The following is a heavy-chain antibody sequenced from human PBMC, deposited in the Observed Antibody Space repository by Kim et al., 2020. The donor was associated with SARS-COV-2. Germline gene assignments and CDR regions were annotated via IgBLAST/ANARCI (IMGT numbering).Heavy chain of an antibody. D-gene: IGHD3-3*02. J-gene: IGHJ6*02. Sequence: GGSLRLSCAASGFSFSSYSMNWVRQAPGKGLEWVSYITSSSRTIYYADSVKGRFTISRDNAKNSLYLQMNSLRAEDTAVYYCAREGVLAYNYGMDVWGQG. CDR3: AREGVLAYNYGMDV. CDR1: GFSFSSYS. CDR2: ITSSSRTI. V-gene: IGHV3-48*04.